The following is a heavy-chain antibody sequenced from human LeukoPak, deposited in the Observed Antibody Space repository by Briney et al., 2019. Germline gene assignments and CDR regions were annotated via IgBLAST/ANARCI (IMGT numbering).Heavy chain of an antibody. V-gene: IGHV4-59*01. J-gene: IGHJ4*02. CDR1: GGSISSYY. D-gene: IGHD2-15*01. Sequence: SETLSLTCTVSGGSISSYYWSWIRQPPGKGLERIGYIYYSGSTNYNPALKSRVTISVDTSKNQFSLKLSSVTAADTAVYYCARGHHCSGGSCYWVDYWGQGTLVTVSS. CDR3: ARGHHCSGGSCYWVDY. CDR2: IYYSGST.